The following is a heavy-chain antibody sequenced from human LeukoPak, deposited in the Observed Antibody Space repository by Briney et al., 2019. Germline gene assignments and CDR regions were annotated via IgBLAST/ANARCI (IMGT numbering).Heavy chain of an antibody. CDR2: ITSDGSYT. D-gene: IGHD3-10*01. CDR1: GFSFSTYW. J-gene: IGHJ4*02. Sequence: PGGSLRLSCAASGFSFSTYWMHWVRQAPGKGLVWVSRITSDGSYTNYADSVKGRFTISRDNAKKTLYLQMNSLRVEDTAIYYCTRPSAGGGLASDYWGQGTLVTVPS. V-gene: IGHV3-74*01. CDR3: TRPSAGGGLASDY.